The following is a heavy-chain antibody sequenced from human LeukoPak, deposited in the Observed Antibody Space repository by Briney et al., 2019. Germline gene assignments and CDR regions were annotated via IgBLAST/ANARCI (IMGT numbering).Heavy chain of an antibody. V-gene: IGHV3-53*01. CDR1: GLTVSSNC. CDR2: IYSGSNT. CDR3: ARRAGDYSHPYDY. J-gene: IGHJ4*02. D-gene: IGHD3-22*01. Sequence: GGSLRLSCAASGLTVSSNCMSWVRQAPGKGLEWLSFIYSGSNTYYADSVKGRFTISRDNSKNTVHLQMNSLRAEDTAMYYCARRAGDYSHPYDYWGQGTLVTVSS.